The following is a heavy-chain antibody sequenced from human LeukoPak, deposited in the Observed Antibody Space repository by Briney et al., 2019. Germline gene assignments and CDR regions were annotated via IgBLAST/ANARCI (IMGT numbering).Heavy chain of an antibody. CDR1: GFTFSSYS. V-gene: IGHV3-21*01. J-gene: IGHJ4*02. CDR3: ARELYNSGWYDY. CDR2: IGSSSSSYI. Sequence: GGSLRLSCAASGFTFSSYSMNWVRQAPGKGLEWVSSIGSSSSSYIYYVESVKGRFTISRDNAKNSLYLQMNSLRAEDTAMYYCARELYNSGWYDYWGQGTLVTVSS. D-gene: IGHD6-19*01.